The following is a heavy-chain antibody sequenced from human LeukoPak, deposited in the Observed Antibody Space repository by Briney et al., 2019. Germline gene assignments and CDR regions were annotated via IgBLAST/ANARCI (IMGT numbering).Heavy chain of an antibody. J-gene: IGHJ4*02. V-gene: IGHV4-39*07. CDR2: IYYSGST. CDR1: GGSISSSSNY. Sequence: SETLSLTCTVSGGSISSSSNYWGWIRQPPGKGLEWIGSIYYSGSTYYNPSLKSRVTISVDTSKNQFSLKLSSVTAADTAVYYCARDDVSLSDYVWGSLINWGQGTLVTVSS. D-gene: IGHD3-16*01. CDR3: ARDDVSLSDYVWGSLIN.